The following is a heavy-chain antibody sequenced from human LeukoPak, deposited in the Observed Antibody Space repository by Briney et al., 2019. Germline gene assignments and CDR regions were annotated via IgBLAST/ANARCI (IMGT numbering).Heavy chain of an antibody. CDR3: GRALDTFMAIDY. V-gene: IGHV4-59*13. CDR1: GDPITRKY. CDR2: IHYMGGANYSPST. Sequence: SETPTLTCTISGDPITRKYWNWIRLSPGKGLEWIGYIHYMGGANYSPSTNYSPSIRPGVTISLDTSKSEIYLTLNYVTAADTAVYFCGRALDTFMAIDYWGQGTLVTVSS. D-gene: IGHD3-3*02. J-gene: IGHJ4*01.